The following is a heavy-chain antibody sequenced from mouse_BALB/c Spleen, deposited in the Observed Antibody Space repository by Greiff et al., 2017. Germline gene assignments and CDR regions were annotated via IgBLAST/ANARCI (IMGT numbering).Heavy chain of an antibody. Sequence: VQLQQSGAELVRPGTSVKVSCKASGYAFTNYLIEWVKQRPGQGLEWIGVINPGSGGTNYNEKFKGKATLTADKSSSTAYMQLSSLTSDDSAVYFCARGGEAFFAYWGQGTLVTVSA. CDR3: ARGGEAFFAY. CDR1: GYAFTNYL. J-gene: IGHJ3*01. D-gene: IGHD6-1*01. CDR2: INPGSGGT. V-gene: IGHV1-54*01.